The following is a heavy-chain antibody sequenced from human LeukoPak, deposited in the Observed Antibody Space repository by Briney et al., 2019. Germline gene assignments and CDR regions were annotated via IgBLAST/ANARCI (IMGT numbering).Heavy chain of an antibody. CDR3: ARVKWELLGGSFDY. V-gene: IGHV3-74*01. CDR1: GFTFSSYW. J-gene: IGHJ4*02. CDR2: INTDGSST. D-gene: IGHD1-26*01. Sequence: GGSLRLSCAASGFTFSSYWMHWVRQAPGKGLVWVSRINTDGSSTSYADSVKGRFTISRDNAKNTLYLQMNSLRAEDTAVYYCARVKWELLGGSFDYWGQGTLVTVSS.